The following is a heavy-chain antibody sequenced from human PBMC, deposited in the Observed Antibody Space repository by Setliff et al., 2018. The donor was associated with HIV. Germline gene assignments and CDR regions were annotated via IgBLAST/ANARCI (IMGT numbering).Heavy chain of an antibody. CDR2: IYDSGSS. D-gene: IGHD3-10*01. V-gene: IGHV4-39*07. Sequence: SETLSLTCTVSGGFISSSGYYWGWIRKPPGKGLEWIGIIYDSGSSYYNPSLKSRVTISVDTSKKQFSLKLSSVTAADTAVYYCARGHGSGSPANWFDPWGQGALVTVSS. CDR1: GGFISSSGYY. J-gene: IGHJ5*02. CDR3: ARGHGSGSPANWFDP.